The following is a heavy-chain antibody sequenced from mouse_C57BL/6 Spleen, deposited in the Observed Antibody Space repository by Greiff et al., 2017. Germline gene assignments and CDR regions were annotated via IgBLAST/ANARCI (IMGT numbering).Heavy chain of an antibody. V-gene: IGHV1-81*01. CDR1: GYTFTSYG. CDR2: IYPRSGNT. J-gene: IGHJ1*03. CDR3: ARRDYDGYVDV. D-gene: IGHD2-4*01. Sequence: QVQLQQSGAELARPGASVKLSCKASGYTFTSYGISWVKQRPGQGLEWIGEIYPRSGNTYYNEKFKGKATLTADKSSSTAYMELRSLTSEDSAVYFCARRDYDGYVDVWGTGTTVTVSS.